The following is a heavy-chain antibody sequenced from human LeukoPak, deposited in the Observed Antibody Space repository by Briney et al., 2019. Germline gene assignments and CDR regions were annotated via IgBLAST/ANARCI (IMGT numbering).Heavy chain of an antibody. V-gene: IGHV4-59*01. D-gene: IGHD2-21*01. CDR3: ARKVRGPLDAFDI. CDR2: IYYSGST. CDR1: GGSISSYY. Sequence: SETLSLTCTVSGGSISSYYWSWIRQPPGKGLEWIGYIYYSGSTNYNPSLKSRVTISVDTSKNQFSLKLSSVTAADTAVYYCARKVRGPLDAFDIWGQGTMVTVSS. J-gene: IGHJ3*02.